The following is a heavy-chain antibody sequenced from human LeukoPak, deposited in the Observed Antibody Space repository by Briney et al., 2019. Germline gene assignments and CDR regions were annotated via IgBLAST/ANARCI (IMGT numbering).Heavy chain of an antibody. CDR3: ARHIGFDAFDI. CDR2: IYSAGST. Sequence: GGSLRLSCAASEFTVSSSYMSWVRQAPGKGLEWVSLIYSAGSTYYADSVKGRFTISRHNSRNTLYLQMNSLRAEDTAVYYCARHIGFDAFDIWGQGTMVTVSS. J-gene: IGHJ3*02. CDR1: EFTVSSSY. V-gene: IGHV3-53*04.